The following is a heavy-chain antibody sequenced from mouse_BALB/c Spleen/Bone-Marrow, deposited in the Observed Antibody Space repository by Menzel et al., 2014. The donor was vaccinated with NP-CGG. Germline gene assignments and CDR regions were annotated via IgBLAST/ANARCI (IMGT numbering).Heavy chain of an antibody. V-gene: IGHV5-17*02. CDR3: ARWGYYYAMDY. CDR2: ISSGSSNI. D-gene: IGHD2-2*01. J-gene: IGHJ4*01. CDR1: GFTFSSFG. Sequence: VQLQQSGGGLVQPGGSRKLSCAASGFTFSSFGMHWVRRAPEKGLEWVAYISSGSSNINYADTVKGRFTISRDNPKNTLFPQMTSLRSEDTAMYYCARWGYYYAMDYWGQGTSVTVSS.